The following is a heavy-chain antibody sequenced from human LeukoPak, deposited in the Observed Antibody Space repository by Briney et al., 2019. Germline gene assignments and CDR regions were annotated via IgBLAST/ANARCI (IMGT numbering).Heavy chain of an antibody. CDR3: ATNLAYCGGDCYRPIDY. CDR2: IIPIFGTA. D-gene: IGHD2-21*01. V-gene: IGHV1-69*13. J-gene: IGHJ4*02. CDR1: GGTFSSYA. Sequence: SVKVSCKASGGTFSSYAISWVRQAPGQGLEWMGGIIPIFGTANYAQKFQGRVTITADESTSTAYMELSSLRSEDTAVYYCATNLAYCGGDCYRPIDYWRQGTLVTVSS.